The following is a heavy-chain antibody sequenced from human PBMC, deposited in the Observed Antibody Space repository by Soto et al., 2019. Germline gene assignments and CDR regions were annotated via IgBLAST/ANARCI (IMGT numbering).Heavy chain of an antibody. J-gene: IGHJ6*02. CDR1: GGSISSYY. V-gene: IGHV4-59*01. Sequence: PSETLSLTCTVSGGSISSYYWSWIRQPPGKGLEWIGYIYYSGSTNYNPSLKSRVTISVDTSKNQFSLKLSSVTAADTAVYYCARARPPRNDYRWCMDVWGPGTTVTVSS. CDR3: ARARPPRNDYRWCMDV. D-gene: IGHD2-8*02. CDR2: IYYSGST.